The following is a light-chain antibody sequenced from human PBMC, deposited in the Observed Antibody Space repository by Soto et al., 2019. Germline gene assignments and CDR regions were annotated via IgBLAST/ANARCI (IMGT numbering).Light chain of an antibody. CDR3: HQRSSWPIT. V-gene: IGKV3-11*01. CDR1: QSVSSR. Sequence: IVLTQSPGTLSLSPGERATLSCRASQSVSSRLAWYQRKPGQAPSLLIYDTSNRATGIPARFSGSGSGTDFTLTISILEPEDFAVYYCHQRSSWPITFGQGTRLEI. J-gene: IGKJ5*01. CDR2: DTS.